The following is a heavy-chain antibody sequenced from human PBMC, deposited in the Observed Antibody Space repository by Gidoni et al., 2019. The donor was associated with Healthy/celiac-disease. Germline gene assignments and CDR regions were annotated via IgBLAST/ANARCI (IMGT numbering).Heavy chain of an antibody. CDR2: ISGSGGST. Sequence: VQPGGSLRLSCAASGFTFSSYAMSWVRQAPGKGLEWVSAISGSGGSTYYADSVKGRFTLSRDNSKNTLYLQMNSLRAEDTAVYYCAKDLSFYCSSTSCYTEGFDYWGQGTLVTVSS. CDR1: GFTFSSYA. J-gene: IGHJ4*02. V-gene: IGHV3-23*01. CDR3: AKDLSFYCSSTSCYTEGFDY. D-gene: IGHD2-2*02.